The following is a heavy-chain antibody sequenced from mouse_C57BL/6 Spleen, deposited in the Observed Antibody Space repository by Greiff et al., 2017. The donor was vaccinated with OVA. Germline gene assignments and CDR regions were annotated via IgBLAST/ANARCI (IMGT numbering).Heavy chain of an antibody. CDR3: TRGDYGNLPGY. CDR2: IDPETGGT. CDR1: GYTFTDYE. J-gene: IGHJ2*01. Sequence: QVQLKQSGAELVRPGASVTLSCKASGYTFTDYEMHWVKQTPVHGLEWIGAIDPETGGTAYNQKFKGKAILTADKSSSTAYMELRSLTSEDSAVYYCTRGDYGNLPGYWGQGTTLTVSS. V-gene: IGHV1-15*01. D-gene: IGHD2-1*01.